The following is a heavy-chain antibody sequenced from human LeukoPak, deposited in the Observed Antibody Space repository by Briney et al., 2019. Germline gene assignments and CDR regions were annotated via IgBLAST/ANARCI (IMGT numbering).Heavy chain of an antibody. Sequence: SETLSLTCTVSGGSTSSYYWSWIRQPPGKGLEWIGYIYYSGSTNYNPSLKSRVTMSVDTSNNRFSLKLSSVTAADMALYYCARGGWAALDYWGQGTLVTVSS. J-gene: IGHJ4*02. V-gene: IGHV4-59*01. CDR1: GGSTSSYY. CDR3: ARGGWAALDY. CDR2: IYYSGST. D-gene: IGHD2-15*01.